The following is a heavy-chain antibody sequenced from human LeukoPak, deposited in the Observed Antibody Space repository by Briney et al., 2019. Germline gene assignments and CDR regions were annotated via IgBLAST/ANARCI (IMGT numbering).Heavy chain of an antibody. D-gene: IGHD4-23*01. CDR3: ARAHAEPTVVTPDY. CDR1: GYTFTSYG. CDR2: ISADNGNT. V-gene: IGHV1-18*01. J-gene: IGHJ4*02. Sequence: ASVRVSCKASGYTFTSYGISWVRQAPGQGLEGMGWISADNGNTNYAQKLQGRVTMTTDTSTSKAYMELRSLRSDDTAVCYCARAHAEPTVVTPDYWGQGTLVTVSS.